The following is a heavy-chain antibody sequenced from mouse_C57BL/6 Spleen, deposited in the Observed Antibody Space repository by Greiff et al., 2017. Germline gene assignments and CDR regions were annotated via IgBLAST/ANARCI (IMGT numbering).Heavy chain of an antibody. V-gene: IGHV1-85*01. CDR3: ARDYYGSSYAWFAY. J-gene: IGHJ3*01. CDR2: IYPRDGST. D-gene: IGHD1-1*01. CDR1: GYTFTSYD. Sequence: QVHVKQSGPELVKPGASVKLSCKASGYTFTSYDLNWVKQRPGQGLEWIGWIYPRDGSTKYNEKFKGKATLTVDTSSSTAYMELHSLTSEDSAVYFCARDYYGSSYAWFAYWGQGTLVTVSA.